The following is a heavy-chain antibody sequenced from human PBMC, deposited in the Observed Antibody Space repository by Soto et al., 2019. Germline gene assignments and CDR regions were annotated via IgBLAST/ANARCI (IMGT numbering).Heavy chain of an antibody. J-gene: IGHJ4*02. CDR1: GYSFTSYW. D-gene: IGHD3-22*01. Sequence: EVQLVQSGAEVKKHGESLKISCKGSGYSFTSYWIGWVRQMPGKGLEWMGIIYPGDSDTRYSPSFQGQVTISADKSISTAYLQWSSLKASDTAMYYCACRDYYDSSGPPFDYWGQGTLVTVSS. CDR2: IYPGDSDT. CDR3: ACRDYYDSSGPPFDY. V-gene: IGHV5-51*01.